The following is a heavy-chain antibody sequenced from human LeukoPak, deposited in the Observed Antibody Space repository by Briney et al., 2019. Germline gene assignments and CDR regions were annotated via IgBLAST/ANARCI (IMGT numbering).Heavy chain of an antibody. CDR3: ARRSGYDYYMDV. Sequence: GASVKVSCKASGYIFTGYYMHWVRQAPGQGLEWMGWINPNSGGTNYAQKFQGRVTMTRDTSISTAYMELSRLRSDDTAVYYCARRSGYDYYMDVWGKGTTVTVSS. V-gene: IGHV1-2*02. CDR2: INPNSGGT. D-gene: IGHD3-3*01. J-gene: IGHJ6*03. CDR1: GYIFTGYY.